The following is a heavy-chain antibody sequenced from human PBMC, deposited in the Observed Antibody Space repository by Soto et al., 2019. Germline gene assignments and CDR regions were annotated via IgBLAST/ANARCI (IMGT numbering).Heavy chain of an antibody. CDR1: GFAFGRYA. J-gene: IGHJ5*02. Sequence: EVQLLESGGGLVKPGGSLRLSCAASGFAFGRYALSWVRQAPGKGLEWVSAMGGSVDSKSYADSVKGRFTISRDDPKNKLFLEMNSLRPEDTAIYFCARDQISGWYDNWGQGTLVTVSS. CDR3: ARDQISGWYDN. CDR2: MGGSVDSK. V-gene: IGHV3-23*01. D-gene: IGHD6-19*01.